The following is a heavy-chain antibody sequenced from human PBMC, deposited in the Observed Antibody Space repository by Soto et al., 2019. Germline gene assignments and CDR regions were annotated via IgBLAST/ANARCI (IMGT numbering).Heavy chain of an antibody. J-gene: IGHJ4*02. Sequence: ASVKVSCKTSGYNFDDYSIHWVRQAPGQGLEWVGWIAVYNNRTNFGQNFQGRISMTTDLSTNTVYMELTTLRSDDTAVYYCATGTRSYVSYGEYWGQGTLVTVSS. D-gene: IGHD3-16*01. CDR3: ATGTRSYVSYGEY. V-gene: IGHV1-18*01. CDR2: IAVYNNRT. CDR1: GYNFDDYS.